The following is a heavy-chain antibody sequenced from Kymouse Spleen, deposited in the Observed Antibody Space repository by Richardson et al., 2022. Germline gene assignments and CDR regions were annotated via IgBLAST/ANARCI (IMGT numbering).Heavy chain of an antibody. CDR2: INHSGST. D-gene: IGHD1-7*01. J-gene: IGHJ3*02. V-gene: IGHV4-34*01. CDR3: ASLITGTTPDAFDI. Sequence: QVQLQQWGAGLLKPSETLSLTCAVYGGSFSGYYWSWIRQPPGKGLEWIGEINHSGSTNYNPSLKSRVTISVDTSKNQFSLKLSSVTAADTAVYYCASLITGTTPDAFDIWGQGTMVTVSS. CDR1: GGSFSGYY.